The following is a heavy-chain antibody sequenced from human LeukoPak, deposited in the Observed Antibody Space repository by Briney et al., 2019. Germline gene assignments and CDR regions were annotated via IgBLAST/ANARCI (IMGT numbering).Heavy chain of an antibody. CDR2: IIPIFGTA. J-gene: IGHJ4*02. V-gene: IGHV1-69*13. CDR1: GGTFSSYA. D-gene: IGHD5-18*01. CDR3: ARADSPSDTAMITAPGY. Sequence: GASVKVSCTASGGTFSSYAISWVRQAPGQGLEWMGGIIPIFGTAKYTQKFQGRVTITADESTSTAYMELSSLRSEDTAVYYCARADSPSDTAMITAPGYWGQGTLVTVSS.